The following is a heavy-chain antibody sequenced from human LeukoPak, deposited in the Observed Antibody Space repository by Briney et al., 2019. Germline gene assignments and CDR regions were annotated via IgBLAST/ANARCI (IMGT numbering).Heavy chain of an antibody. D-gene: IGHD3-3*01. CDR3: ARDTLSGVLIGPRMDV. CDR1: GFTFSNYA. J-gene: IGHJ6*02. V-gene: IGHV3-7*01. CDR2: IKYDGSEN. Sequence: GGSLRLSCAASGFTFSNYAMSWVRQAPGKGLEWVAIIKYDGSENYCVGSVKGRFTVSRDNARNSLYLQMNSLRAEDTAVYYCARDTLSGVLIGPRMDVWGQGTTVTVSS.